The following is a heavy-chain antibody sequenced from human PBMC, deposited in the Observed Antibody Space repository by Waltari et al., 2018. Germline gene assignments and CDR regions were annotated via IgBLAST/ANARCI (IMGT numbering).Heavy chain of an antibody. Sequence: QVQLVQSGAEVKKPGASVKVSCKASGYTFTSYYMHWVRQAPGQGLEWMGRINPSGGSTGYAQKCQGRVTMTRDTSTSTVYMELSSLRSEDTAGYYCARVGKWELRNGFDYWGQGTLVTVSS. CDR3: ARVGKWELRNGFDY. D-gene: IGHD1-26*01. CDR2: INPSGGST. CDR1: GYTFTSYY. J-gene: IGHJ4*02. V-gene: IGHV1-46*01.